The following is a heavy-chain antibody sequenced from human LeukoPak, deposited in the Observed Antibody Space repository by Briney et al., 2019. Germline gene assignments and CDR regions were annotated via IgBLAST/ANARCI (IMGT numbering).Heavy chain of an antibody. J-gene: IGHJ6*02. D-gene: IGHD1-14*01. Sequence: GGSRRLSCAASGFTLSSFAVSWVRQAPGKGLEWVSAISGSGASTYYADSVKGRFSISRDSTRNTLFLQMNSLRAEDTAVYYCAKNQDGYYYYGMDVWGQGTTVTVSS. V-gene: IGHV3-23*01. CDR2: ISGSGAST. CDR3: AKNQDGYYYYGMDV. CDR1: GFTLSSFA.